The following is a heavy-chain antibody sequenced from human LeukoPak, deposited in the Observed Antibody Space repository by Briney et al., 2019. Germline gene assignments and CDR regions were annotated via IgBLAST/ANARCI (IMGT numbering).Heavy chain of an antibody. CDR3: TRGSQWELLGSCDY. J-gene: IGHJ4*02. V-gene: IGHV3-48*04. Sequence: GGSLRLSCAASGFTFTTYSMIWVRQAPGKGLEWVSYISRSSSSAHYADSVKGRFTISRDNAKNSLYLQMNRLRAEDTAVYYCTRGSQWELLGSCDYWGQGTLVAVSS. CDR1: GFTFTTYS. CDR2: ISRSSSSA. D-gene: IGHD1-26*01.